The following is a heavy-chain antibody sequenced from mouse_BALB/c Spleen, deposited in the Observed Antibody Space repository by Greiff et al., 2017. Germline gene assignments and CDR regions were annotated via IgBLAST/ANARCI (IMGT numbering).Heavy chain of an antibody. J-gene: IGHJ4*01. CDR1: GFTFTDYY. Sequence: EVKLVESGGGLVQPGGSLRLSCATSGFTFTDYYMSWVRQPPGKALEWLGFIRNKANGYTTEYSASVKGRFTISRDNSQSILYLQMNTLRAEYSATYYYARDPPRILRPLYYYAMDYWGQGTSVTVSS. CDR3: ARDPPRILRPLYYYAMDY. V-gene: IGHV7-3*02. CDR2: IRNKANGYTT. D-gene: IGHD1-2*01.